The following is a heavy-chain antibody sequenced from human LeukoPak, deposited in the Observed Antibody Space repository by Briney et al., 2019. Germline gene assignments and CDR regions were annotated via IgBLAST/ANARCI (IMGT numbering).Heavy chain of an antibody. D-gene: IGHD4-11*01. Sequence: GGSLRLSCVASAFSDKSNYMSWVRQAPGKGLEWVSGISVGGVGTYYADSVKGRFTISRDNSKNTVYLQMSSLRTEDTAVYYCAKKYSSSSPTFDSWGQGTLVTVSS. J-gene: IGHJ4*02. CDR1: AFSDKSNY. CDR3: AKKYSSSSPTFDS. CDR2: ISVGGVGT. V-gene: IGHV3-23*01.